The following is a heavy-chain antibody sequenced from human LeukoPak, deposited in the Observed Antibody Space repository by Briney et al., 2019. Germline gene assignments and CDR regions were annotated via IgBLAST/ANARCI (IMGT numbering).Heavy chain of an antibody. CDR3: TTGGIAVADLIDY. Sequence: GGSLRLSCAASGFTFSSYEMNWVRQAPGKGLEWVGRIKSKTDGGTTDYAAPVKGRFTISRDDSKNTLYLQINSLKTEDTAVYYCTTGGIAVADLIDYWGQGTLVTVSS. J-gene: IGHJ4*02. CDR2: IKSKTDGGTT. CDR1: GFTFSSYE. D-gene: IGHD6-19*01. V-gene: IGHV3-15*01.